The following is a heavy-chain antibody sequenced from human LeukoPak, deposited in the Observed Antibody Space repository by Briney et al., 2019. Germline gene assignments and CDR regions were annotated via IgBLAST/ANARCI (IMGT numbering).Heavy chain of an antibody. CDR3: ATRAYCGGDCYSDAFDI. CDR2: IIPIFGTA. D-gene: IGHD2-21*02. Sequence: SVKVSCKASGGTFSSYAISWVRQAPGQGLEWMGGIIPIFGTANYAQKFQGRVTITTDESTSTAYMELSSLRSEDTTVYYCATRAYCGGDCYSDAFDIWGQGTMVTVSS. CDR1: GGTFSSYA. J-gene: IGHJ3*02. V-gene: IGHV1-69*05.